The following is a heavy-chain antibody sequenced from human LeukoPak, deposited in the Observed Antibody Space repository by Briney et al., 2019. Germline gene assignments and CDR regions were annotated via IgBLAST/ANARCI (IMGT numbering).Heavy chain of an antibody. J-gene: IGHJ6*03. V-gene: IGHV4-39*07. CDR3: ARAGVDYYYMDV. Sequence: PSETLSLTCTVSGGSISSSSYYWGWIRQPPGKGLEWIGSIYYSGSTYYNPSLKSRVTISVDTSKNQFSLKLSSVTAADTAVYYCARAGVDYYYMDVWGKGTTVTVSS. CDR2: IYYSGST. D-gene: IGHD3-10*01. CDR1: GGSISSSSYY.